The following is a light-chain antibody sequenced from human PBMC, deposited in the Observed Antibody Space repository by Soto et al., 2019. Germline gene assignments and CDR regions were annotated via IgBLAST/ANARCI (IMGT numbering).Light chain of an antibody. CDR2: DAS. CDR1: QSISTW. V-gene: IGKV1-5*01. J-gene: IGKJ2*01. Sequence: DIQMTQSPSTLSASVGVRVTITCRASQSISTWLAWYQQKPGKAPKLLIYDASSLQRGVPSRVSGHGSGTDINLTISSLQPDDFETYYCQQYNSYTTLGEGTKLEIK. CDR3: QQYNSYTT.